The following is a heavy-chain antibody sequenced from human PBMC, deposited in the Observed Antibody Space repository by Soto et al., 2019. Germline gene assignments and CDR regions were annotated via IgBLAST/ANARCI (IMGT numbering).Heavy chain of an antibody. CDR3: TTSMSSVVTPPDY. D-gene: IGHD2-15*01. CDR1: GFTFSNAW. J-gene: IGHJ4*02. Sequence: EVQLVESGGGLVKPGGSLRLSCAASGFTFSNAWMSWVRQAPGKGLEWVGRIKSKTDGGTTDYAAPVKGRVTISRDDSKNTLYLQMNSLKTEDTAVYYCTTSMSSVVTPPDYWGQVTLVTVSS. CDR2: IKSKTDGGTT. V-gene: IGHV3-15*01.